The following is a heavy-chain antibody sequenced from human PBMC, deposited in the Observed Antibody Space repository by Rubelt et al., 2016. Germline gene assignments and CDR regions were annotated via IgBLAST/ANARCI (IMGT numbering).Heavy chain of an antibody. J-gene: IGHJ6*02. CDR2: IRDKTKSYST. Sequence: DHYIEWVRQAPGKGLEWVGRIRDKTKSYSTEFAASVKGRFTISRDDSKNSVSVQMNSLKTEDTAVYYCTRDSDYYYGMDVWGQGTTVTVSS. CDR1: DHY. V-gene: IGHV3-72*01. CDR3: TRDSDYYYGMDV.